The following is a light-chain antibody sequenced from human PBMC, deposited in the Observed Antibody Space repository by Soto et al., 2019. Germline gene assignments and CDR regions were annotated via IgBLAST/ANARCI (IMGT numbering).Light chain of an antibody. CDR3: QQYNKWPRT. CDR2: GAS. V-gene: IGKV3-15*01. CDR1: QSVSSN. J-gene: IGKJ1*01. Sequence: EIVMTQSPATLSVSPGERATLSCRASQSVSSNLAWYQHKPGQAPRLLIYGASTRATGIPARFSGSGSGTEFTLTVSSLQSEEFAVYYCQQYNKWPRTFGQGTKVEIK.